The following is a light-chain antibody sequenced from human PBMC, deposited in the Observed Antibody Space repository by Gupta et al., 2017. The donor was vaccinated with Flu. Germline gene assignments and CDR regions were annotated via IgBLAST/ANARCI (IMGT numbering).Light chain of an antibody. J-gene: IGKJ5*01. CDR2: LSS. Sequence: DIVMTQSPLSLPVTLGEPASISCRSSQRRLDGNGKNFLDWYVQNPGQSPQLLIHLSSKRASGVPDRFSGTGSGTEFTFKISRVEAEDVGVYYCRQGLQTLLTFGQGTRMDIK. CDR3: RQGLQTLLT. V-gene: IGKV2-28*01. CDR1: QRRLDGNGKNF.